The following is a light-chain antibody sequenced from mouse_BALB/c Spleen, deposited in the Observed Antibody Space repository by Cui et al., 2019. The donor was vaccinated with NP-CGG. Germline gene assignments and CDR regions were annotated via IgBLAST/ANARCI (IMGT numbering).Light chain of an antibody. Sequence: QAVVTQESALTTSPGETVTLTCRSSSGFVTTGNYANWVQEKPDHLFTGLIGGTNNRAPGVPARFSGSLIGDKAALTITGAQTEDEAIYFCALWYSNHWVFGGGTKLTVI. CDR1: SGFVTTGNY. V-gene: IGLV1*01. CDR3: ALWYSNHWV. J-gene: IGLJ1*01. CDR2: GTN.